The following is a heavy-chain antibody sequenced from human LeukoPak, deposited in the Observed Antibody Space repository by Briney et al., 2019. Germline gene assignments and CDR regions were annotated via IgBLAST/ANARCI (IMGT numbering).Heavy chain of an antibody. CDR1: GFTFSSYA. CDR3: AREQVWSAVFDY. CDR2: ISYDGSNK. Sequence: PGGSLTLSCAASGFTFSSYAMHWLRQAPGKGLEGVAVISYDGSNKYYADSVKGPFTISRDNSKNTLYLQMNSLRAEDTAVDYCAREQVWSAVFDYWGQGTLVTVSS. D-gene: IGHD5-18*01. J-gene: IGHJ4*02. V-gene: IGHV3-30-3*01.